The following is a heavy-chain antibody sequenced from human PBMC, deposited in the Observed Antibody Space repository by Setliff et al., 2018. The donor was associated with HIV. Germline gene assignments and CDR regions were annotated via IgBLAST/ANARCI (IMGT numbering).Heavy chain of an antibody. J-gene: IGHJ3*02. D-gene: IGHD3-22*01. Sequence: SETLSLTCTVSGGSISSHYWSWIRQPPGKGLEWIGYIYYSGSTNYNPSLKSRVTISVDTSKNQLSLKLSSVTAADTAVYYCARELGLGTYYYDSTGYPKANAFDIWGQGTMVTVSS. CDR1: GGSISSHY. V-gene: IGHV4-59*11. CDR2: IYYSGST. CDR3: ARELGLGTYYYDSTGYPKANAFDI.